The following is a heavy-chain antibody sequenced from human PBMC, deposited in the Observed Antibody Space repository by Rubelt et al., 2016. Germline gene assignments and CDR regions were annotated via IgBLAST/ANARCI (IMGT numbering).Heavy chain of an antibody. J-gene: IGHJ4*02. CDR1: GFTFSDYA. CDR2: ISFDGSNE. Sequence: RSLRLSCAASGFTFSDYAMHWVRQAPGKGLEWVAVISFDGSNEYYADSVKGRFTISRDSSKNTLYLQMNSLRAEDTAVYYCARAGYSGYDGIDYWGQGTLVTVSS. V-gene: IGHV3-30*04. D-gene: IGHD5-12*01. CDR3: ARAGYSGYDGIDY.